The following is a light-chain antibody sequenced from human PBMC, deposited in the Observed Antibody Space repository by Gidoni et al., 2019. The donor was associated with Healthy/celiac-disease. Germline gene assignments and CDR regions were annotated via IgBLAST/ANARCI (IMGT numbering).Light chain of an antibody. CDR3: QQRSNWPPALT. Sequence: GERATLSCRASQSVSSYLAWYQQKPGQAPRLLIYDASNRATGIPARFSGSGSGTDFTLTISSLEPEDFAVYYCQQRSNWPPALTFGGGTKVEIK. CDR2: DAS. J-gene: IGKJ4*01. CDR1: QSVSSY. V-gene: IGKV3-11*01.